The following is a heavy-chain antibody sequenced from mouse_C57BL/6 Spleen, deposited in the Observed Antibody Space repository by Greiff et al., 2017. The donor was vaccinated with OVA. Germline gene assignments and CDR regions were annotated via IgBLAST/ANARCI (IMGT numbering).Heavy chain of an antibody. J-gene: IGHJ4*01. CDR3: ARRRDDYDPLYAMDY. Sequence: QVQLQQSGAELARPGASVKMSCKASGYTFTSYTMHWVKQRPGQGLEWIGYINPSSGYTKYNQKFKDKATLTADKSSSTAYMQLSSLTSEDSAVYYCARRRDDYDPLYAMDYWGQGTSVTVSS. CDR2: INPSSGYT. CDR1: GYTFTSYT. V-gene: IGHV1-4*01. D-gene: IGHD2-4*01.